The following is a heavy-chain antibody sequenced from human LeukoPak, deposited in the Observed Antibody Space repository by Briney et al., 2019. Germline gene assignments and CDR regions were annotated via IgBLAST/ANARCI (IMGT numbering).Heavy chain of an antibody. V-gene: IGHV1-18*01. CDR3: ARVVKGEYSSSAPAFDI. D-gene: IGHD6-6*01. Sequence: GASVKVSCKASGYAFISYGISWVRQAPGQGLEWMGWISAYNGNTNYAQKLQGRVTMTTDTSTSTAYMELRSLRSDDTAVYYCARVVKGEYSSSAPAFDIWGQGTMVTVSS. J-gene: IGHJ3*02. CDR2: ISAYNGNT. CDR1: GYAFISYG.